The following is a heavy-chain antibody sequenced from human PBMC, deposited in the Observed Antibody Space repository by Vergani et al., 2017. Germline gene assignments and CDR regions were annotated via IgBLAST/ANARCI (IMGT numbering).Heavy chain of an antibody. CDR3: AKVAPYCSSTSCYLNWFDP. CDR1: GFTFSSYA. CDR2: ISGSGGST. D-gene: IGHD2-2*01. V-gene: IGHV3-23*01. J-gene: IGHJ5*02. Sequence: EVQLLESGGGLVQPGGSLRLSCAASGFTFSSYAMSWVRQAPGKGLEWVSAISGSGGSTYYADSVKGRFTISRDNSKNTLYLQMNSLRAEVTAVYYCAKVAPYCSSTSCYLNWFDPWGQGTLVTVSS.